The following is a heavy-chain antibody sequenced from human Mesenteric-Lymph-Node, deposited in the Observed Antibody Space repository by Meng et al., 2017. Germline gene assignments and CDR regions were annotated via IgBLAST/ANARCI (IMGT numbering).Heavy chain of an antibody. D-gene: IGHD3-16*01. V-gene: IGHV1-69*10. J-gene: IGHJ4*02. CDR1: GGKFTSVV. CDR3: ARLDLGLAH. CDR2: ITPILGKT. Sequence: QVHLVQSGAEVKKPGSSVKVSCKASGGKFTSVVFNWVRQAPGQGVEWRGGITPILGKTNYAEKFRGRLTIAADTSARTAYMELTSLNSDDTAVYYRARLDLGLAHWGQGTLVTVSS.